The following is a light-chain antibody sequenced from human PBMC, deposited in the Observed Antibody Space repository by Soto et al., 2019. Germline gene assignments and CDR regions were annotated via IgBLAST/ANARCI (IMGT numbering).Light chain of an antibody. CDR1: QSITNHY. CDR3: QQYGSSPRT. Sequence: IVLTQSPSTLSLSPGERAALSCRASQSITNHYLAWYQQKPGQAPRLLIYGTSSRATGIPDRFSGSGSGTDFSLTISRLEPEDFAVYYCQQYGSSPRTFGQGTKVEIK. CDR2: GTS. V-gene: IGKV3-20*01. J-gene: IGKJ1*01.